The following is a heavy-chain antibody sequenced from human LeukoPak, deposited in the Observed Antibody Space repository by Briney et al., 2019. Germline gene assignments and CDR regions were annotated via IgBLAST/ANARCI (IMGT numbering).Heavy chain of an antibody. CDR1: GFTFSSYG. Sequence: GGSLRLSCAASGFTFSSYGMHWVRQAPGKGLEWVAFIRYDGSNKYYADSVKGRFTISRDNSKNTLYLQMNSLRAEDTALYYCAKAAYGDYVNWFDPWGQGTLVTVSS. J-gene: IGHJ5*02. CDR3: AKAAYGDYVNWFDP. V-gene: IGHV3-30*02. CDR2: IRYDGSNK. D-gene: IGHD4-17*01.